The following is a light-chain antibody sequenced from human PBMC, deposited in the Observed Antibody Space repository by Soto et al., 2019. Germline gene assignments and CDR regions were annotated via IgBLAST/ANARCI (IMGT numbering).Light chain of an antibody. V-gene: IGKV3-15*01. CDR3: LQYHNLWA. Sequence: ILMTQSPATVSVSPGESATLSCRASQNIYYNVAWYQQRPGQAPRLLIYRASTRATGVPARFSGSGSGTGFTLTISSLQPEDFTVYSCLQYHNLWAFGQGTKVEI. J-gene: IGKJ1*01. CDR2: RAS. CDR1: QNIYYN.